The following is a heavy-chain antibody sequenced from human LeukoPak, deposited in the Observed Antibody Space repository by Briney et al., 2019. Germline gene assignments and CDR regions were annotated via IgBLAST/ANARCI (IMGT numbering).Heavy chain of an antibody. CDR3: ATTRDLHWWNSHDY. J-gene: IGHJ4*02. V-gene: IGHV3-30*01. CDR2: ISYDGSNK. Sequence: PGRSLRLSCAASGFTFSSYAMHWVSQAPGKGLEWVAVISYDGSNKYYADSVKGRFTISRDNSKNTLYLQMNSLRAEDTAVYYCATTRDLHWWNSHDYWGQGTLVTVSS. CDR1: GFTFSSYA. D-gene: IGHD1-7*01.